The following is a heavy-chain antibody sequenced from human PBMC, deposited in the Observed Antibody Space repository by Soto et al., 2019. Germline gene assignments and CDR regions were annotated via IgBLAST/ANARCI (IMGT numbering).Heavy chain of an antibody. V-gene: IGHV3-30*03. CDR2: ILYDGSKK. CDR1: GFTFSSYA. CDR3: AREGPGLYAINSIDY. Sequence: QVQLVESGGGVVQPGRSLRLSCAASGFTFSSYAMHWVRQAPGKGLEWVTVILYDGSKKYYADSAKGRFTVSRDNSKNTLSLQMNSLRAEDTAVYYCAREGPGLYAINSIDYWGQETLVTVSS. D-gene: IGHD2-8*01. J-gene: IGHJ4*02.